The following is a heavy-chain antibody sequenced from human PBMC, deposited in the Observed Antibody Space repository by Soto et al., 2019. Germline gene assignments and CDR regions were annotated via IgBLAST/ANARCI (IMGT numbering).Heavy chain of an antibody. J-gene: IGHJ4*02. Sequence: SVKVSCKASGGTFSSYAISWVRQAPGQGLEGMGGIIPIFGTANYAQKFQGRVTITADESTSTAYMELSSLRSEDTAVYYCARGGLNWNDANFDYWGQGTLVTVSS. CDR3: ARGGLNWNDANFDY. D-gene: IGHD1-20*01. V-gene: IGHV1-69*13. CDR1: GGTFSSYA. CDR2: IIPIFGTA.